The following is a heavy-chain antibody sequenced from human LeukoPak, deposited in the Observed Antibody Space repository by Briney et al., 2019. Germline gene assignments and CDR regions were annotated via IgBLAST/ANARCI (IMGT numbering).Heavy chain of an antibody. CDR1: GFTFSNYA. V-gene: IGHV3-23*01. Sequence: GGSLRLSCAASGFTFSNYAMSWVRQAPGKGLEWVSAISGSASSTYYADSVKGRFTISRDNSKNTLYLQMNSLRADDTAVYYCAKDRVGATLYFDYWGQGTLVTVSS. CDR2: ISGSASST. D-gene: IGHD1-26*01. CDR3: AKDRVGATLYFDY. J-gene: IGHJ4*02.